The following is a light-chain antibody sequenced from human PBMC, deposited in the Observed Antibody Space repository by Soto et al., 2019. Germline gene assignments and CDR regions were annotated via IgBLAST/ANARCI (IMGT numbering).Light chain of an antibody. J-gene: IGKJ5*01. V-gene: IGKV1-33*01. CDR2: DAS. Sequence: DIQMTQSPSSLSASVGDRVTITCQASQDISNYLNWYQQKPGKAPKLLIYDASNLETGVPSRFSGSGSGTDFTLSISSRQPEDIATYYCQQYDNLPITFGQGKRMESK. CDR1: QDISNY. CDR3: QQYDNLPIT.